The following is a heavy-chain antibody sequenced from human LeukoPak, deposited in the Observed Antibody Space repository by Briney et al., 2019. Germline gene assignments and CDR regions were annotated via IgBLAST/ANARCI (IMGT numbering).Heavy chain of an antibody. J-gene: IGHJ4*02. V-gene: IGHV1-18*01. D-gene: IGHD6-19*01. CDR3: ARLTRAVDFDY. CDR1: GGTFSSYA. Sequence: GASVKVSCKASGGTFSSYAISWVRQAPGQGLEWMGWISAYNGNTNYAQKLQGRVTMTTDTSTSTAYMELRSPRSDDTAVYYCARLTRAVDFDYWGQGTLVTVSS. CDR2: ISAYNGNT.